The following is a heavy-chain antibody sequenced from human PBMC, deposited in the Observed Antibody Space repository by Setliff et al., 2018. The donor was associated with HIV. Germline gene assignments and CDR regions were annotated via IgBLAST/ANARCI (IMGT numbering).Heavy chain of an antibody. Sequence: TLSLTCTVSGGSINSGGYYWTWVRQHPGKGLQWIGYTYYIGGAHYNPSLKSRVTISLDTSKNHFSLNLSSVTAADTAVYYCARESMLRGLRHAVDIWGQGTMVTVSS. J-gene: IGHJ3*02. V-gene: IGHV4-31*03. CDR2: TYYIGGA. CDR3: ARESMLRGLRHAVDI. D-gene: IGHD3-10*01. CDR1: GGSINSGGYY.